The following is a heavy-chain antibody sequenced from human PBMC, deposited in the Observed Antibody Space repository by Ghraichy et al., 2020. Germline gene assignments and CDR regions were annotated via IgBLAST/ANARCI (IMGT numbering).Heavy chain of an antibody. Sequence: GESLNISCAASRFTFSSYSMNWVRQAPGRGLEWVSYISSRSSTIYYADSVKGRFTISRDNAKNSLDLQMNSLRDEDTAVYYCARDNWSRDDILTGHFDYWGQGTLVTVSS. D-gene: IGHD3-9*01. CDR3: ARDNWSRDDILTGHFDY. CDR1: RFTFSSYS. J-gene: IGHJ4*02. V-gene: IGHV3-48*02. CDR2: ISSRSSTI.